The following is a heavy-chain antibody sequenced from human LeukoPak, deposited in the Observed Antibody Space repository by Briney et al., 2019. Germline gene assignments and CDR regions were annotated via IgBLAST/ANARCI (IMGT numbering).Heavy chain of an antibody. J-gene: IGHJ4*02. CDR3: ARSVSPFADYDSSGYYYV. D-gene: IGHD3-22*01. Sequence: ASVKVSCKASGYTFTGYYMHRVRQAPGQGLEWMGWINPNSGGTNYAQKFQGRVTMTRDTSISTAYMELSRLRSDDTAVYYCARSVSPFADYDSSGYYYVWGQGTLVTVSS. CDR2: INPNSGGT. V-gene: IGHV1-2*02. CDR1: GYTFTGYY.